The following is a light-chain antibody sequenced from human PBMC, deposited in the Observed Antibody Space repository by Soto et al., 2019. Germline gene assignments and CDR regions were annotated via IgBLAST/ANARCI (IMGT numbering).Light chain of an antibody. Sequence: QAVVTQEPSFSVSPGGTVILTCGLTSGSVSTSYYPSWYQQSPGLALRTLIYNTTTRSSGVPDRFSGSILGNKAALTITGAQSDDESDYLCALYVGSVTVVFGGGTKLTVL. V-gene: IGLV8-61*01. CDR1: SGSVSTSYY. CDR2: NTT. J-gene: IGLJ2*01. CDR3: ALYVGSVTVV.